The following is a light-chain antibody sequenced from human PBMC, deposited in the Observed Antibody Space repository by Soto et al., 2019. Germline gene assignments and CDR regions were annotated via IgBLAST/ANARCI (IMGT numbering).Light chain of an antibody. CDR2: NNT. Sequence: QSVLTQPPSVSGAPGQGVTISCTGSNSNIGAGYDVHWYQHFPGTAPRLLIYNNTNRPSGVPDRFSGSKSGTSASLAITGLQAEDEADYYCQSYDSNILGVIFGVGTKLTVL. CDR1: NSNIGAGYD. CDR3: QSYDSNILGVI. V-gene: IGLV1-40*01. J-gene: IGLJ2*01.